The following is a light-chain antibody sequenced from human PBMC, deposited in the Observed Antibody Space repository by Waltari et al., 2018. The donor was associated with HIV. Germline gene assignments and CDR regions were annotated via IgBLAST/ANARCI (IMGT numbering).Light chain of an antibody. J-gene: IGLJ1*01. CDR2: DVS. Sequence: QSALTQPASVSGSPGQSITISCTGTSSDVGGYNYVSWYQQHPGKAPKLMIYDVSNRPSGVSNRFSGSKSGNTASLTSSGLQAEDEADYYCNSYTSSSTPYVFGTGTKVTVL. V-gene: IGLV2-14*03. CDR3: NSYTSSSTPYV. CDR1: SSDVGGYNY.